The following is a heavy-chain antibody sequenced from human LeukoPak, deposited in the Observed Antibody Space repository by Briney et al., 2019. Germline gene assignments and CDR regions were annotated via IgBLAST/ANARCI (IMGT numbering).Heavy chain of an antibody. J-gene: IGHJ4*02. Sequence: PGGSLRLSCAASGFTFSSYGMHWVRQAPGKGLEWVAVISYDGINKYHADSVKGRFTISRDNSKNTLFLQMNSLRAEDTAIYYCARTFRSGDGYKVGYFDYWGQGTLVTVSS. V-gene: IGHV3-30*03. CDR3: ARTFRSGDGYKVGYFDY. D-gene: IGHD5-24*01. CDR2: ISYDGINK. CDR1: GFTFSSYG.